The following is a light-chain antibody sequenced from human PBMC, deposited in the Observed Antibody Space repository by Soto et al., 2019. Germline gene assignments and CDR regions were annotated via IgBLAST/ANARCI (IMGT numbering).Light chain of an antibody. Sequence: DIQMTQSPSSLSASVGDRVTITCRASQSISTYLNWYQHKPGKAPKVLIYAASSLQSGVPSRFSGSGSGTDFTLTISSLQPEDVATYYCQQSYSTQYTFGQGTKLEIK. J-gene: IGKJ2*01. CDR3: QQSYSTQYT. CDR1: QSISTY. CDR2: AAS. V-gene: IGKV1-39*01.